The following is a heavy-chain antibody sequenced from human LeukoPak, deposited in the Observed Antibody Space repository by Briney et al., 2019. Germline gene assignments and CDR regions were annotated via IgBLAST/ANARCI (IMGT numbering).Heavy chain of an antibody. CDR3: ARDKSRTYGSADAFDI. V-gene: IGHV4-61*02. Sequence: SETLSLTCTVSGGSISSRSYYWGWIRQPAGKGLEWIGRIYTSGSTNYNPSLKSRATMSVDTSKNQFSLKLSSVTAADTAVYYCARDKSRTYGSADAFDIWGQGTMVTVSS. CDR1: GGSISSRSYY. CDR2: IYTSGST. D-gene: IGHD3-10*01. J-gene: IGHJ3*02.